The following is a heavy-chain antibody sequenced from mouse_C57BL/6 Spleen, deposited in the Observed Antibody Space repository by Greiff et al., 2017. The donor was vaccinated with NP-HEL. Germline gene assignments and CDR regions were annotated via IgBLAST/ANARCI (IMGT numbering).Heavy chain of an antibody. CDR3: ARSTPYYSNYVNFDV. D-gene: IGHD2-5*01. CDR1: GYTFTSYW. CDR2: IDPSDSYT. Sequence: QVQLKQPGAELVMPGASVKLSCKASGYTFTSYWMHWVKQRPGQGLEWIGEIDPSDSYTNYNQKFKGKSTLTVDKSSSTAYMQLSSLTSEDSAVYYCARSTPYYSNYVNFDVWGTGTTVTVSS. J-gene: IGHJ1*03. V-gene: IGHV1-69*01.